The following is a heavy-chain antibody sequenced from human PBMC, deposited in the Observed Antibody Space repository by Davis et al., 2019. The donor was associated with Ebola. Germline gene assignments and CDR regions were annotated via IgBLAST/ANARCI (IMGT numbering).Heavy chain of an antibody. CDR3: ARSTGDEGNWFDP. Sequence: SETLSLTCTVSGGSISSYYWSWIRQPPGKGLEWIGYIYYSGSTNYNPSLKSRVTISVDTSKNQFSLKLTSVTAADTAVYYCARSTGDEGNWFDPWGQGTLVTVSS. CDR2: IYYSGST. V-gene: IGHV4-59*08. J-gene: IGHJ5*02. CDR1: GGSISSYY. D-gene: IGHD4-17*01.